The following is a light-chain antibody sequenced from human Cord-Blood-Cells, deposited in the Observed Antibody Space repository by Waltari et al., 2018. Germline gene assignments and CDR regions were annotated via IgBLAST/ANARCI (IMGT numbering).Light chain of an antibody. Sequence: QSVLTQPPSVSRAPGQRVTIPCTGSSSNIGAGDDVPWYQPPPGPAPKPLIYGNINRPSGVPDRFSGSKSGTSASLAITGLQAEDEADYYCQSYDSSLSGSYVFGTGTKVTVL. CDR2: GNI. V-gene: IGLV1-40*01. CDR1: SSNIGAGDD. CDR3: QSYDSSLSGSYV. J-gene: IGLJ1*01.